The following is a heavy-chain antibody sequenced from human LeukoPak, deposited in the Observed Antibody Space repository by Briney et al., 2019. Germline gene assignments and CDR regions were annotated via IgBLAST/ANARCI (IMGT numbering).Heavy chain of an antibody. CDR2: ISSNGGST. Sequence: GGSLRLSCAASGFTFSSYAMHWVRQAPGKGLEYVSAISSNGGSTYYANSVKGRFTISRDNSKNTLYLQMNSLRAEDTAVYYCARPGAAAGPDDNWFDPWGQGTLVTVSS. D-gene: IGHD6-13*01. V-gene: IGHV3-64*01. J-gene: IGHJ5*02. CDR3: ARPGAAAGPDDNWFDP. CDR1: GFTFSSYA.